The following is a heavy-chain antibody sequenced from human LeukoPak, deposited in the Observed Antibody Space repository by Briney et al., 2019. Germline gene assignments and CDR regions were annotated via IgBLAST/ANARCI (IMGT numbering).Heavy chain of an antibody. CDR3: ARYGATNVDAFDI. CDR2: ISTSGSTI. J-gene: IGHJ3*02. CDR1: GFTFSSYE. V-gene: IGHV3-48*03. D-gene: IGHD1-26*01. Sequence: GGSLRLSCAASGFTFSSYEMNWVRQAPGKGLEWVSYISTSGSTIYYADSVKGRFTISRDNAKNSLYLQMNSLRAEDTAVYYCARYGATNVDAFDIWGQGTMVTVSS.